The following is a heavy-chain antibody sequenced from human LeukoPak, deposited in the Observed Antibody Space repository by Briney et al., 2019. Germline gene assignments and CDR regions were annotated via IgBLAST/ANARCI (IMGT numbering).Heavy chain of an antibody. CDR2: INPNSGDT. CDR1: GYTFTGSY. V-gene: IGHV1-2*02. J-gene: IGHJ4*02. D-gene: IGHD3-22*01. CDR3: ARDLSAYYDNGGSSHSPFDY. Sequence: ASVKVSCKASGYTFTGSYMHWVRQAPGQGLEWMGWINPNSGDTKYAQKFQGRVTMTRDTSITTAYMELNTLRSDDTALYYCARDLSAYYDNGGSSHSPFDYWGQGTLVTVSS.